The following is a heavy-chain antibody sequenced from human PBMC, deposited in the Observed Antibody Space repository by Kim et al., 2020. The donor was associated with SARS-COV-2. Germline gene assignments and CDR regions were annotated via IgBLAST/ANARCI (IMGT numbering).Heavy chain of an antibody. CDR3: ARELGSGSYVDY. V-gene: IGHV4-31*02. J-gene: IGHJ4*02. Sequence: SCHPSLKSRVTISVDTSKNRFSLELSSVTAADTAVYYCARELGSGSYVDYWGQGTLVTVSS. D-gene: IGHD3-10*01.